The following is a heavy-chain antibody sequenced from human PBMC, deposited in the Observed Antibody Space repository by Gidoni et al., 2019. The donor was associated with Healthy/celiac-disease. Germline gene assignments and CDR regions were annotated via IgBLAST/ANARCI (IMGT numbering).Heavy chain of an antibody. D-gene: IGHD3-3*01. CDR2: INPSGGST. CDR1: GYTFTSYY. CDR3: ARDHDFWSGYYHGMDV. J-gene: IGHJ6*02. Sequence: QVQLVQSGAEVKKPGASVKVSCKASGYTFTSYYMHWVRQAPGQGLEWMGIINPSGGSTSYAQKFQGRVTMTRDTSTSTVYMELSSLRSEDTAVYYCARDHDFWSGYYHGMDVWGQGTTVTVSS. V-gene: IGHV1-46*01.